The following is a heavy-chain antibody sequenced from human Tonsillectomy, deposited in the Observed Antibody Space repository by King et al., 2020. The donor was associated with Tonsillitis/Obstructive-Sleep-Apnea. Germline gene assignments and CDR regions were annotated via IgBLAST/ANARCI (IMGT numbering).Heavy chain of an antibody. CDR1: GFTFSDYY. CDR3: AREEGYYDSSSYIDY. J-gene: IGHJ4*02. V-gene: IGHV3-11*06. D-gene: IGHD3-22*01. Sequence: VQLVESGGGLVKPGGSLRLSCAASGFTFSDYYMSWIRQAPGKGLEWVSYISSSSSYTNYADSVKRRFTISRDNAKNALYLQMNSLRAEDTAVYYCAREEGYYDSSSYIDYWGQGTLVTVSS. CDR2: ISSSSSYT.